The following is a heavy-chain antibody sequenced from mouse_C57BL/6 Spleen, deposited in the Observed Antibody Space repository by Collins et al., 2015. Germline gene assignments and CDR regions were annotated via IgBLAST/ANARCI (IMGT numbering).Heavy chain of an antibody. J-gene: IGHJ3*01. Sequence: EVQLQQSGPELVKPGDSVKISCKASGYSFTGYFMNWVMQSHGKSLEWIGRINPYNGDTFYNQKFKGKATLTVDKSSSTAHMELRSLTSEDSAAYYCARDDYDYDRTYWGQGTLVTVSA. D-gene: IGHD2-4*01. V-gene: IGHV1-20*01. CDR3: ARDDYDYDRTY. CDR2: INPYNGDT. CDR1: GYSFTGYF.